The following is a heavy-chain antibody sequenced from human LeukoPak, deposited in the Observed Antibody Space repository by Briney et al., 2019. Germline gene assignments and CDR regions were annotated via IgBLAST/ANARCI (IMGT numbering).Heavy chain of an antibody. D-gene: IGHD1-26*01. V-gene: IGHV1-69*05. CDR3: ARDIVGAEWRGYFDY. CDR2: IIPIFGTA. J-gene: IGHJ4*02. Sequence: SVKVSCKASGGTFSSYAISWVRQAPGQGLEWMGRIIPIFGTANYAQKFQGRVTITTDESTSTAYMELSSLRSEDTAVYYCARDIVGAEWRGYFDYWGQGTLVTVSS. CDR1: GGTFSSYA.